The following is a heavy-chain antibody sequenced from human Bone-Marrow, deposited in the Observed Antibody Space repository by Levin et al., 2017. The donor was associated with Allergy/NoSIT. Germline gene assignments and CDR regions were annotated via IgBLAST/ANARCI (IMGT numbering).Heavy chain of an antibody. J-gene: IGHJ5*02. CDR3: AKDGNDFWSETDGRDA. Sequence: GESLKISCAASGFSFINYFMNWVRQAPGRGLEWVATISGSGDRTYYAGSVKGRFTISRDNPKNTLYLQMNSLRVEDTAVYYCAKDGNDFWSETDGRDAWGQGILVTVSS. CDR1: GFSFINYF. D-gene: IGHD3-3*01. V-gene: IGHV3-23*01. CDR2: ISGSGDRT.